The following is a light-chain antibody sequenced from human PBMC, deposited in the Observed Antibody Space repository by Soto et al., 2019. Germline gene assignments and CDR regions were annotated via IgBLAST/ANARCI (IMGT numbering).Light chain of an antibody. CDR3: QQSYSTRWT. CDR2: AAS. V-gene: IGKV1-39*01. Sequence: DIQMTQSPSSLSASLGDRVTITFRASQSIASHLNWYQHKPGKAPKLLIYAASSLQSGVPSRFSGGGSGTDFTLTISSLQPEDFATYYCQQSYSTRWTFGQGTKVDIK. CDR1: QSIASH. J-gene: IGKJ1*01.